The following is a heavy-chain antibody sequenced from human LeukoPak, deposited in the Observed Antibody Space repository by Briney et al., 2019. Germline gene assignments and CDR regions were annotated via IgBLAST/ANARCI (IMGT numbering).Heavy chain of an antibody. CDR1: GGTFSSYA. D-gene: IGHD6-19*01. V-gene: IGHV1-69*13. Sequence: ASVKVSCKASGGTFSSYAISWVRQAPGQGLEWMGGIIPIFGTANYAQKFQGRVTITADESTSTAYMALSSLRSEDTAVYYCARLPSDIAVAGTYYFDYWGQGTLVTVPS. CDR2: IIPIFGTA. CDR3: ARLPSDIAVAGTYYFDY. J-gene: IGHJ4*02.